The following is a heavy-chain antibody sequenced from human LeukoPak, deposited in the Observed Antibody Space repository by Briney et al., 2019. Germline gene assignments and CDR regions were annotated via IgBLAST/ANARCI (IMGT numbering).Heavy chain of an antibody. Sequence: GASVKVSCKASGGTCSSYAISWVRQAPGQGLEWMGRIIPILGIANYAQKFQGRVTITADKSTSTAYMELSSLRSEDTAVYYCARQTRYYGDYGENYFDYWGQGTLVTVSS. CDR2: IIPILGIA. V-gene: IGHV1-69*04. D-gene: IGHD4-17*01. CDR1: GGTCSSYA. CDR3: ARQTRYYGDYGENYFDY. J-gene: IGHJ4*02.